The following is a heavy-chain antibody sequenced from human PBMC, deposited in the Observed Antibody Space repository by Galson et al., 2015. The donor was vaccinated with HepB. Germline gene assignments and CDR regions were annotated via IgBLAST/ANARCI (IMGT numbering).Heavy chain of an antibody. J-gene: IGHJ4*02. CDR2: INAGNGNT. V-gene: IGHV1-3*01. CDR1: GYTFTSYA. CDR3: ARASIVVAGY. D-gene: IGHD1-26*01. Sequence: SVKVSCKASGYTFTSYAIHWVRQAPGQRLEWMGWINAGNGNTKYSQKLQGRVTITRDTSASTAYMELTSLRSEDTAVYYCARASIVVAGYWGQGTLVTVSS.